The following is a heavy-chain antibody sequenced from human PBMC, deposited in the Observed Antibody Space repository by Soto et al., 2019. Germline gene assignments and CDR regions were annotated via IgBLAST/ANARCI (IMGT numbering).Heavy chain of an antibody. D-gene: IGHD7-27*01. V-gene: IGHV3-30-3*01. CDR2: ISYDGTNK. CDR1: GFSFSISP. CDR3: ARDPKTSGGQHWAFNYFDS. J-gene: IGHJ4*02. Sequence: VQLVESGGGVVQPGRSLRLSCAASGFSFSISPMHWVLQAPGKGPEWVALISYDGTNKFYADSVKGRFTISRDNSKSTLYLQVDSLRPEDAAVYYCARDPKTSGGQHWAFNYFDSWGQGTLVTVSS.